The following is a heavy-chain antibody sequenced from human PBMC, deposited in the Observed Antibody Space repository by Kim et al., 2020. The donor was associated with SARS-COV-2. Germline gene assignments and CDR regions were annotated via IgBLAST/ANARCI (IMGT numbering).Heavy chain of an antibody. CDR1: GFTFSSYG. CDR3: ARDRIAAAGKVGYYGMDV. D-gene: IGHD6-13*01. CDR2: IWYDGSNK. J-gene: IGHJ6*02. Sequence: GGSLRLSCAASGFTFSSYGMHWVRQAPGKGLEWVAVIWYDGSNKYYADSVKGRFTISRDNSKNTLYLQMNSLRAEDTAVYYCARDRIAAAGKVGYYGMDVWGQGTTVTVSS. V-gene: IGHV3-33*01.